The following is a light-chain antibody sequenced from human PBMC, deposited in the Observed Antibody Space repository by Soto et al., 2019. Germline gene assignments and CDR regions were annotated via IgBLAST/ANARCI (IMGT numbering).Light chain of an antibody. CDR1: QDISNY. J-gene: IGKJ4*02. CDR3: QQYDNLPLT. Sequence: DIQMTQSPSSLSASVGDRVTITCQASQDISNYLNWYQQKPGKAPKLLIHDASILEAGVPSRFSGSGSGTDFTFTIRSLQPEDIATYYCQQYDNLPLTFGGGTDVEI. V-gene: IGKV1-33*01. CDR2: DAS.